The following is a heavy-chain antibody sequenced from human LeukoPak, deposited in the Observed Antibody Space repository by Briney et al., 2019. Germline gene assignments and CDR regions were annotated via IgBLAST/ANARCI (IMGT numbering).Heavy chain of an antibody. J-gene: IGHJ4*02. D-gene: IGHD6-13*01. Sequence: PGGSLRLSCAASGFTFSSYDMSWVRQAPGKGLEWVSFIHSDGGSTLYADSVKCRFTISRDNSKNTLYAEMTGLRAEDTAVYYCATLASGYSSPFDYWGAGNLVTVSS. CDR3: ATLASGYSSPFDY. CDR1: GFTFSSYD. CDR2: IHSDGGST. V-gene: IGHV3-23*01.